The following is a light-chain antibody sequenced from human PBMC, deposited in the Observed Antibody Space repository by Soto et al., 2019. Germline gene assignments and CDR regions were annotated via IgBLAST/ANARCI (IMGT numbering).Light chain of an antibody. CDR1: SSDIGAYDY. J-gene: IGLJ1*01. V-gene: IGLV2-14*01. CDR2: EVN. CDR3: FSFTSNRTHV. Sequence: QSALTQPASLSGSPGQSITISCTGTSSDIGAYDYVAWFQQHPGKAPKLMISEVNNRPSGVSNRFSGSKSGNTAYLTISVLQVEDEAEYVCFSFTSNRTHVFGTGTKVTVL.